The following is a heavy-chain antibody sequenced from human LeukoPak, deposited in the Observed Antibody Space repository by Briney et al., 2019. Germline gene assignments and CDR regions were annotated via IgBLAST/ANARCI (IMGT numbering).Heavy chain of an antibody. V-gene: IGHV3-7*01. J-gene: IGHJ5*01. Sequence: GRSLRPACAAVGSTFNKYWMNWVRQSPGEGLEWVANIKEDSDKNHVESVRGRFTISRDNAENSLYLQMNSLRVEDTAVYYCARESGRFRFDSWGQGTLVTVSS. D-gene: IGHD3-3*01. CDR1: GSTFNKYW. CDR3: ARESGRFRFDS. CDR2: IKEDSDK.